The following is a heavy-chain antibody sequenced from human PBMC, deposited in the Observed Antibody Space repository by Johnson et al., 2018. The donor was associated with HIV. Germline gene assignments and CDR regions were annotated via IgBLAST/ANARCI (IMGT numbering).Heavy chain of an antibody. Sequence: VQLVESGGGVVRPGGSLRLSCVVSGFIFEDYGMNWVRQARGKGLEWVSGIKWNGGRIDYADSVKGRFTISRDNAKRSLSLQMNSLRAEDTAVYYCASKSLGIRAFDIWGQGTMVTVSS. V-gene: IGHV3-20*04. D-gene: IGHD7-27*01. CDR3: ASKSLGIRAFDI. J-gene: IGHJ3*02. CDR2: IKWNGGRI. CDR1: GFIFEDYG.